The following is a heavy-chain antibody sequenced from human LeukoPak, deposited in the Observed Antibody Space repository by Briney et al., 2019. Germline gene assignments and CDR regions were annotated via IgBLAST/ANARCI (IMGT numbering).Heavy chain of an antibody. CDR2: ISAYNGNT. CDR3: ARDAAYCGGDCYPRADYYYYGMDV. CDR1: GYTFTRYG. D-gene: IGHD2-21*02. Sequence: ASVKVSCKASGYTFTRYGISWVRQAPGQGLEWMGWISAYNGNTNYAQKLQGRVTMTTDTSTSTAYMELRSLRSDDTAVYYCARDAAYCGGDCYPRADYYYYGMDVWGQGTTVTVSS. V-gene: IGHV1-18*01. J-gene: IGHJ6*02.